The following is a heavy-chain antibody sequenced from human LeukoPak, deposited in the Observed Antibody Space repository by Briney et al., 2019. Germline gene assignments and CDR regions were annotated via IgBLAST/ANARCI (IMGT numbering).Heavy chain of an antibody. CDR2: INPNSGGT. J-gene: IGHJ3*02. CDR3: AREGRFLGSPPDAFDI. CDR1: GYTFTGYY. D-gene: IGHD3-3*01. Sequence: GASVKVSCKASGYTFTGYYMHWVRQAPGQGLEWMGWINPNSGGTNYAQKFQGRVTMTRDTSISTAYMELSRLRSDDTAVYYCAREGRFLGSPPDAFDIWGQGTMVTVSS. V-gene: IGHV1-2*02.